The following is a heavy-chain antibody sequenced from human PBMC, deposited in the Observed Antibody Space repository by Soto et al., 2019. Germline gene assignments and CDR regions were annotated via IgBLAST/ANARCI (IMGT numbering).Heavy chain of an antibody. Sequence: SETLSLTCAVYGGSFSGYYWSWIRQPPGKGLEWIGEINHSGSTNYNPSLKSRVTISVDTSKNQFSLKLSSVTAADTAVYYCARIRATVTKHNWFDPWGQGTLVTVSS. V-gene: IGHV4-34*01. J-gene: IGHJ5*02. CDR2: INHSGST. CDR3: ARIRATVTKHNWFDP. CDR1: GGSFSGYY. D-gene: IGHD4-4*01.